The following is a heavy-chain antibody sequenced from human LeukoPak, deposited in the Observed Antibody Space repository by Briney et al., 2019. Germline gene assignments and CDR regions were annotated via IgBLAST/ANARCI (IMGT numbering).Heavy chain of an antibody. CDR2: ISSSGSTI. J-gene: IGHJ6*02. D-gene: IGHD3-3*01. CDR3: ARRFLEWLSMDV. V-gene: IGHV3-11*01. Sequence: GGSLRLSCAASGFTFSDYYMSWIRQAPGKGLEWVSYISSSGSTIYYAGSVKGRFTISRDNAKNSLYLQMNSLRAEDTAVYYCARRFLEWLSMDVWGQGTTVTVSS. CDR1: GFTFSDYY.